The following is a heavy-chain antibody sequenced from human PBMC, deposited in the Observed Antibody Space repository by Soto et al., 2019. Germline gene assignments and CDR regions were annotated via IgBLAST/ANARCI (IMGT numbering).Heavy chain of an antibody. J-gene: IGHJ1*01. Sequence: QVQLVQSGAEVKKPGSSVKVSCKASGGTFSSYAISWVRQAPGLGLEWMGGIIPIFGTANYAQKFQGRVTITADESTSTAYMELSSLRSEDTAVYYCARDHLNIEVVAATRYFQHWGQGTLVTVSS. D-gene: IGHD2-15*01. CDR3: ARDHLNIEVVAATRYFQH. V-gene: IGHV1-69*01. CDR2: IIPIFGTA. CDR1: GGTFSSYA.